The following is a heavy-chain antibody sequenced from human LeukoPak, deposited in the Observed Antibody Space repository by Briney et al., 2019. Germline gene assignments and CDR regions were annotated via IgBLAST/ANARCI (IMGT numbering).Heavy chain of an antibody. D-gene: IGHD3-22*01. V-gene: IGHV4-34*01. CDR3: ARGRRYYDSSGYYHKYYYYYMDV. Sequence: SETLSLTCAVYGGSFSGYYWSWIRQPPGKGLEWIGEINHSGSTNYNPSLKSRVTISVDTSKNQFSLKLSSVTAADAAVYYCARGRRYYDSSGYYHKYYYYYMDVWGKGTTVTVSS. CDR2: INHSGST. J-gene: IGHJ6*03. CDR1: GGSFSGYY.